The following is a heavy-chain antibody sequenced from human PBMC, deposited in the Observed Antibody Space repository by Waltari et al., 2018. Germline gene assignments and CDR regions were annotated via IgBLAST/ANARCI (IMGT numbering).Heavy chain of an antibody. CDR1: GGTFSSYA. CDR2: IIPIFGTA. CDR3: ARDTKEWELLPSYYYYGMDV. Sequence: VQLVQYGAEVKKPGSSVKVSCKASGGTFSSYAITWVRQAHGQGIEWMGGIIPIFGTANYAQKFQGRVTITADESTSTAYMELSSLRSEDTAVYDCARDTKEWELLPSYYYYGMDVWGQGTTVTVSS. V-gene: IGHV1-69*01. D-gene: IGHD1-26*01. J-gene: IGHJ6*02.